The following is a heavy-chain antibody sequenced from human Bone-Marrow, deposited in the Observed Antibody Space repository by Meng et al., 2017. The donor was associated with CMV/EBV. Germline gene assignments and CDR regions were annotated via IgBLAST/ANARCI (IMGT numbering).Heavy chain of an antibody. Sequence: GESLKISCAASGFTVSSNYMSWVRQAPGKGLEWVSVIYSGGSTYYADSVKGRFTISRDNSKNTLYLQMNSLRAEDTAVYYCARDLGDYWGQGTLVIVSS. V-gene: IGHV3-53*01. CDR1: GFTVSSNY. CDR3: ARDLGDY. CDR2: IYSGGST. J-gene: IGHJ4*02.